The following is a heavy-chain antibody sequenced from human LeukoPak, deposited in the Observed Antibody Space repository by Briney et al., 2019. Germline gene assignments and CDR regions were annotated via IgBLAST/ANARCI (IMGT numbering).Heavy chain of an antibody. CDR1: GYSFTSYW. V-gene: IGHV5-51*01. CDR2: IYPGDSDT. CDR3: ARLRGDYYDSSGYYYYFDY. Sequence: GESLKISCKGSGYSFTSYWIGWVRQMPGKGLGWMGIIYPGDSDTRYSPSFQGQVTISADKSISTAYLQRSSLKASDTAMYYCARLRGDYYDSSGYYYYFDYWGQGTLVTVSS. J-gene: IGHJ4*02. D-gene: IGHD3-22*01.